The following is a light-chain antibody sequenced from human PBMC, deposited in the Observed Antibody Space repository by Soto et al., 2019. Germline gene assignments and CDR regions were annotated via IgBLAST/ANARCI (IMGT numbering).Light chain of an antibody. CDR1: SSNIGTSS. CDR2: TTN. J-gene: IGLJ1*01. CDR3: AAWDDSLNGPV. Sequence: QSVLTQPRSASGTPGQRVTISCSGSSSNIGTSSVHWFQQLPGTAPKLLISTTNQRPSGVPERFSGSKSGTSASLAISGLQSEDEADYYCAAWDDSLNGPVFGTGTKVTVL. V-gene: IGLV1-44*01.